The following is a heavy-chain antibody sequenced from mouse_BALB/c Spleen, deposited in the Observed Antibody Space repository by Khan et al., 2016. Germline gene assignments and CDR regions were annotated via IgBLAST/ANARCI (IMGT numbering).Heavy chain of an antibody. D-gene: IGHD1-1*01. CDR1: GFSIQDTY. Sequence: VQLKQSGAELVKPGASVKLSCTAAGFSIQDTYIHWVRQRPEQGLDWIGRIDPPNDNTKYDPKFQGKATITADTSSNTAYLQLDSLTYEETAVYYCARMYYGDYWGQGTTLTVSS. J-gene: IGHJ2*01. CDR3: ARMYYGDY. V-gene: IGHV14-3*02. CDR2: IDPPNDNT.